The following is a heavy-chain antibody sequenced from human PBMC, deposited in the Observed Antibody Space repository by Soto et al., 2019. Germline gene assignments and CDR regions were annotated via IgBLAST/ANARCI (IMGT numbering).Heavy chain of an antibody. CDR3: AKDRGAAPRYYYYGMDV. D-gene: IGHD6-6*01. J-gene: IGHJ6*02. CDR1: GFTFSNYA. V-gene: IGHV3-23*01. Sequence: GGSLRLSCAASGFTFSNYAMSWVRQAPGKGLEWVSGISGSGGTIYYADSVKGRFTISRDNSKNTLYLQMNSLRAEDTAIYFCAKDRGAAPRYYYYGMDVWGQGTTVTVSS. CDR2: ISGSGGTI.